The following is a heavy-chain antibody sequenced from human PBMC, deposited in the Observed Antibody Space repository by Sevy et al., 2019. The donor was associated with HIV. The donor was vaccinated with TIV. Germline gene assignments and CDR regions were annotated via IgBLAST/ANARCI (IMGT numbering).Heavy chain of an antibody. CDR3: ARRSLVVAATYFDY. V-gene: IGHV4-34*01. CDR2: INHSGST. D-gene: IGHD2-15*01. Sequence: SETLSLTCAVYGESFSGYYWSWIRQPPGKGLEWIGEINHSGSTNYNPSLKSRVTISVDTSKNQFSLKLSSVTAADTAVYYCARRSLVVAATYFDYWGQGTLVTVSS. CDR1: GESFSGYY. J-gene: IGHJ4*02.